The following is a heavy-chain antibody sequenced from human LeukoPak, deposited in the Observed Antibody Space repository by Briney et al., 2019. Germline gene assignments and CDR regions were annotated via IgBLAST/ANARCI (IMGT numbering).Heavy chain of an antibody. Sequence: GGSLRLSCAASGFTFSASWMSWVRQAPGKGLEWVANIKEDGSAKYYVDSVTGRFTISRDNAKNSLFLRMNSLRAEDTAVYYCARDAEGGTYRYWGQGTLVTVSS. V-gene: IGHV3-7*04. D-gene: IGHD1-26*01. CDR3: ARDAEGGTYRY. CDR2: IKEDGSAK. CDR1: GFTFSASW. J-gene: IGHJ4*02.